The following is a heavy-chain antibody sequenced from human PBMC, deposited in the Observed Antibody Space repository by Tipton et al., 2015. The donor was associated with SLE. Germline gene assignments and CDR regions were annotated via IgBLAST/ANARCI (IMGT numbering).Heavy chain of an antibody. CDR2: IYSGGST. CDR3: ARDPWERLNGWYFQH. Sequence: SLRLSCAASGFTVSTNYMSWVRQAPGKGLEWVSVIYSGGSTSYADFVRGRFTISRDSLKNTVYVQMNSLRAEDTAVYYCARDPWERLNGWYFQHWGQGTLVAVSS. CDR1: GFTVSTNY. J-gene: IGHJ1*01. D-gene: IGHD1-26*01. V-gene: IGHV3-53*05.